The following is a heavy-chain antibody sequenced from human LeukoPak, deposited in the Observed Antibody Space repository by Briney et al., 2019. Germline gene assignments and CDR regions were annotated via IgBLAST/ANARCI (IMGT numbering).Heavy chain of an antibody. V-gene: IGHV3-33*08. CDR2: IWYDGSNQ. Sequence: GGSLRLSCAASGFTFSSYDMHWVRQAPGKGLEWVAVIWYDGSNQYYADSVKGRFTISRDNSKNTLYLQMNSLRAEDTAVYYCSANFDFWGQGTLVTVSS. CDR3: SANFDF. CDR1: GFTFSSYD. D-gene: IGHD6-25*01. J-gene: IGHJ4*02.